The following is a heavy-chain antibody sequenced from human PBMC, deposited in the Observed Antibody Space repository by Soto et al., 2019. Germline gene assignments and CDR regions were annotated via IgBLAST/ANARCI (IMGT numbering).Heavy chain of an antibody. V-gene: IGHV4-31*03. CDR3: ARYAYYYGSGSYYNGLWFDP. Sequence: SETLSLTCTVSGGSISSGGYYWSWIRQHPGKGLEWIGYIYYSGSTYYNPSLKSRVTISVDTSKNQFSLKLSSVTAADTAVYYCARYAYYYGSGSYYNGLWFDPWGQGTLVTVSS. CDR1: GGSISSGGYY. D-gene: IGHD3-10*01. J-gene: IGHJ5*02. CDR2: IYYSGST.